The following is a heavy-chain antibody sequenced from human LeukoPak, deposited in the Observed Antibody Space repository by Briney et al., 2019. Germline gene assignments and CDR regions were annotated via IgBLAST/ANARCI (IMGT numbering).Heavy chain of an antibody. Sequence: ASVKVSCKASGYTFTGYYMHWVRQAPGQGLEWMGRIIPILGIANYAQKFQGRVTITADKSTSTAYMELSSLRSEDTAVYYCARGDTYLQAWGQGTLVTVSS. CDR1: GYTFTGYY. CDR3: ARGDTYLQA. J-gene: IGHJ5*02. V-gene: IGHV1-69*04. CDR2: IIPILGIA. D-gene: IGHD5-18*01.